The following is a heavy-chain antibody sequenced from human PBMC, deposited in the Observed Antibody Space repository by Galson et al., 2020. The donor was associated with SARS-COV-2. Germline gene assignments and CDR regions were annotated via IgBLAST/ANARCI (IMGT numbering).Heavy chain of an antibody. CDR3: ARTVVAAPEDDAVDI. V-gene: IGHV4-4*02. CDR1: GGSISSSNW. Sequence: SETLSLTCAVSGGSISSSNWWSWVRQPPGKGLEWIGEIYHSGSTNYNPSLKSRVTISVDKSKNQFSLKRSSVTAADTAVYYCARTVVAAPEDDAVDIWGQGTMVTVSS. D-gene: IGHD2-15*01. CDR2: IYHSGST. J-gene: IGHJ3*02.